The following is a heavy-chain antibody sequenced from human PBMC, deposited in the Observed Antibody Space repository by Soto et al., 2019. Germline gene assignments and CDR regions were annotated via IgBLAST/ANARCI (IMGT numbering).Heavy chain of an antibody. D-gene: IGHD2-2*01. Sequence: SETLSLTCSAYGGSFSGNHWTWIRQVPGKGLEWIGDINHSGSTNYNPSLKSRVTISVDTSKNQISLKLNSVTAADTAVYYCARRYCSTTSCLAGFDPWGRGTLVTV. CDR2: INHSGST. J-gene: IGHJ5*02. CDR1: GGSFSGNH. V-gene: IGHV4-34*01. CDR3: ARRYCSTTSCLAGFDP.